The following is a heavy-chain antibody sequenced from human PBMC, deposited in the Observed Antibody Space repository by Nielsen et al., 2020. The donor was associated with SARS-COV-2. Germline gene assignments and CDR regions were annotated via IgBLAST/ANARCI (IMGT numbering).Heavy chain of an antibody. J-gene: IGHJ6*02. V-gene: IGHV3-33*01. CDR2: IWYDGSNK. D-gene: IGHD3-3*01. Sequence: GGSLRLSCAASGFTFSSYGMHWVRQAPGKGLEWVAVIWYDGSNKYYADSVKGRFTISRDNSKNTLYLQMNSLRAEDTAVYYCARDRVLRFLEWSPSSDYGMDVWGQGTTVTVSS. CDR3: ARDRVLRFLEWSPSSDYGMDV. CDR1: GFTFSSYG.